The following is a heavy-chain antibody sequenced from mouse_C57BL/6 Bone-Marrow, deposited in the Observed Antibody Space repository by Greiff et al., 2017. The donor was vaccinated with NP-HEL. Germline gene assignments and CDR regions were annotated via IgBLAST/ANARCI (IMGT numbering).Heavy chain of an antibody. V-gene: IGHV14-4*01. CDR2: IDPENGDT. CDR1: GFNIKDDY. CDR3: TNWDDY. J-gene: IGHJ2*01. D-gene: IGHD4-1*01. Sequence: EVKLQQSGAELVRPGASVKLSCTASGFNIKDDYMHWVKQRPEQGLEWIGWIDPENGDTESASKFQGKATITADTSSTTAYLQLSSLTSEDTAVYYCTNWDDYWGQGTTLTVSS.